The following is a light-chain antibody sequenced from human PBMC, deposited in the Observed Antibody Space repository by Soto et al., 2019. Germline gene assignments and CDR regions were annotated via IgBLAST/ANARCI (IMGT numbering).Light chain of an antibody. CDR2: LGS. V-gene: IGKV2-28*01. CDR1: QSLLHSTGYNY. CDR3: MQPLQSWT. J-gene: IGKJ1*01. Sequence: DIVMTQSPLSLPVTPGEPASISCRSSQSLLHSTGYNYLDWYLQKPGQSPQLLIYLGSNRASGVADRFSGSGSGTDFTLKISRVEAEDVGVYYCMQPLQSWTFGQGTKVEIK.